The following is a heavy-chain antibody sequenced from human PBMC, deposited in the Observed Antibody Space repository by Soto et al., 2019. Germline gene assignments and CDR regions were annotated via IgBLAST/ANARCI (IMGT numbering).Heavy chain of an antibody. CDR3: AKDVGLRYFDSSTNYYYYYGMDV. Sequence: EVQLLESGGGLVQPGGSLRLSCAASGFTFSSYTMSWVRQAPGKGLEWGSAISGSGGSTYYADSVKGRFTISRDNSKNTLYLQMNSLRAEDTAVYYCAKDVGLRYFDSSTNYYYYYGMDVWGQGTTVTVSS. CDR2: ISGSGGST. D-gene: IGHD3-9*01. CDR1: GFTFSSYT. V-gene: IGHV3-23*01. J-gene: IGHJ6*02.